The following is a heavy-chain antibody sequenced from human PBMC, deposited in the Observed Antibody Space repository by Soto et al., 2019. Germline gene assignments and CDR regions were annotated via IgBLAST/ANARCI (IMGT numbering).Heavy chain of an antibody. CDR2: ISAYNGNT. CDR3: ARDKFCSGGSCYSLRGLDV. J-gene: IGHJ6*02. Sequence: GASVKVSCKASGYTFTSYGISWVRQAPGQGLEWMGWISAYNGNTNYAQKLQGRVTMTTDTSTSTAYMELRSLRSDDTAVYYCARDKFCSGGSCYSLRGLDVWGQGTTVIVSS. V-gene: IGHV1-18*04. CDR1: GYTFTSYG. D-gene: IGHD2-15*01.